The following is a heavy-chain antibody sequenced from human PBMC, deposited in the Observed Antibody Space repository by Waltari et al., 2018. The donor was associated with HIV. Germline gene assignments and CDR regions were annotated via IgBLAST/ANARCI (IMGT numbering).Heavy chain of an antibody. CDR3: VTLYNESPLYSNF. V-gene: IGHV1-24*01. Sequence: QLIQSTSALKRPGASVTISCQVSGYPLSDLSMQWVRQGRGQRLEWVGGFEPKNGKPVYSQRFWGRVSLAEDTSEDTAFLELNRLTSDDTAVYYCVTLYNESPLYSNFWGRGTLVTV. D-gene: IGHD2-15*01. J-gene: IGHJ1*01. CDR2: FEPKNGKP. CDR1: GYPLSDLS.